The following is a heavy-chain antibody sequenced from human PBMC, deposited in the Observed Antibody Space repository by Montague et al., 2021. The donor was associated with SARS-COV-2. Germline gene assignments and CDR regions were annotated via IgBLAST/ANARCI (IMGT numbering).Heavy chain of an antibody. CDR1: GFSLNNRLG. J-gene: IGHJ4*02. V-gene: IGHV2-26*01. D-gene: IGHD3-16*02. CDR3: ARIRSDPPLLYLGVWDYYFDF. CDR2: ILLNGEQ. Sequence: PALVKPTQTLTLTCTVSGFSLNNRLGVTWIRQPPGKALEWLAHILLNGEQSVTTSLKTRVTVSRDTSKNQVVLSMTNVDPADTATYYCARIRSDPPLLYLGVWDYYFDFWGQGIPVSVSS.